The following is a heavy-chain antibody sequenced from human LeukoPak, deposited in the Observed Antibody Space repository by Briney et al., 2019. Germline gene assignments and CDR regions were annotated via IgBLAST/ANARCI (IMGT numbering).Heavy chain of an antibody. CDR1: GYTVTGYY. CDR2: INPTSGGT. J-gene: IGHJ4*02. V-gene: IGHV1-2*02. D-gene: IGHD2-2*01. CDR3: ARDRDLGYCSSTSCYFNY. Sequence: GASVKVSCKASGYTVTGYYMRWVRQAPGQGLEWMGCINPTSGGTTSAPKFQGRVTMTRDTSVSTAYMKLSRLRSDDTAVYYCARDRDLGYCSSTSCYFNYWGQGTLVTVSS.